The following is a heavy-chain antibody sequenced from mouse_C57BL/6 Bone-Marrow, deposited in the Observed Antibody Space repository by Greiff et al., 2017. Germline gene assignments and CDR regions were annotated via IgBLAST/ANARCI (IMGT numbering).Heavy chain of an antibody. Sequence: QVQLQQSGAELARPGASVKMSCKASGYTFTSYTMHWVKQRPGQGLEWIGYINPSSGYTKYNQKFKDKATLTADKSSSKAYMQLGSLTSEDSAVYYCARLVIYYYGSSWGDFDYWGQGTTLTVSS. J-gene: IGHJ2*01. CDR1: GYTFTSYT. CDR3: ARLVIYYYGSSWGDFDY. CDR2: INPSSGYT. V-gene: IGHV1-4*01. D-gene: IGHD1-1*01.